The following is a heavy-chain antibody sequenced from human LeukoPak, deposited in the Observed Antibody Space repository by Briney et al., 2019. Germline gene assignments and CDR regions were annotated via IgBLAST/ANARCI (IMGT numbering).Heavy chain of an antibody. CDR1: GVSFNNYY. CDR3: TRMTTGHDY. J-gene: IGHJ4*02. Sequence: SETLSLTCAVSGVSFNNYYWSWVRQTPGKGFEGIREINHSGYTNDSPSLKSRVTLSIDTSRKQFSLNLRSVTVADTGIYYCTRMTTGHDYWGQGTLVTVSS. V-gene: IGHV4-34*01. D-gene: IGHD4-17*01. CDR2: INHSGYT.